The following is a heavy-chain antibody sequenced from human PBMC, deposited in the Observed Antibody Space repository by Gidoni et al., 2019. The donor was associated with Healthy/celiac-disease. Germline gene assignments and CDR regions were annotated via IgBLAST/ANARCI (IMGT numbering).Heavy chain of an antibody. Sequence: EVQLVKSGEEVKKPGESMRISCKGYGYRCNSYWISWVRQMHGKGLEWMGRIDPSDSYPTYSPSFQGHVTISADKSISPAFLQWSSLKASDTAMYYCARSMVSNYYYYMDVWGKGTTVTVSS. CDR1: GYRCNSYW. D-gene: IGHD3-10*01. CDR2: IDPSDSYP. J-gene: IGHJ6*03. V-gene: IGHV5-10-1*01. CDR3: ARSMVSNYYYYMDV.